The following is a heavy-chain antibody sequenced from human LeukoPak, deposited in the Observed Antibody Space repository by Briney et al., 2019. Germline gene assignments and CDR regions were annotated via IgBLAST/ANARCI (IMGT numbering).Heavy chain of an antibody. CDR1: GFTFSSFA. V-gene: IGHV3-30*03. CDR3: ARGRMTTEFSQLEY. J-gene: IGHJ4*02. CDR2: ISSDGSNK. Sequence: GGSLRLSCAASGFTFSSFAMHWVRQAPGKGLEWVAVISSDGSNKYYVDSVKGRFTISRDHSKNTLNLQMNGLRDEDTAVYFCARGRMTTEFSQLEYWGQGTLVTVSS. D-gene: IGHD4-11*01.